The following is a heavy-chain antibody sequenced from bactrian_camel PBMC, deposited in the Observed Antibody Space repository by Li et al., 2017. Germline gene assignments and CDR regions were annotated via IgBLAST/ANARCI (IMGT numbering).Heavy chain of an antibody. CDR2: IDAYSGTT. CDR1: GFTFSTYA. V-gene: IGHV3S31*01. D-gene: IGHD2*01. Sequence: QLVESGGGLVQPGGSLRVSCAAAGFTFSTYAIRWVRQVPGKGLEWVSDIDAYSGTTYYSPSVKGRFTVSRDDAKSTVYLQLNNVRTDDTAMYYCARSFRAVASYYAMDYWGKGTQVTVS. J-gene: IGHJ7*01.